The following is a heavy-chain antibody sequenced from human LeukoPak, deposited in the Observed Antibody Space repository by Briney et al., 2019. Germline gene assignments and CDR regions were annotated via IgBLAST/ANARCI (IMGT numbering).Heavy chain of an antibody. V-gene: IGHV3-23*01. D-gene: IGHD2-15*01. Sequence: GGSLRLSCAASGFTFSSYAVHWVRQAPGKGLEWVSAISNTGGSTYYADSVKGRFTISRDKSKNTLSLQMNSLRAEDTAVYYCAQQVGYCSSGSCYFTYWGQGTLVTVSS. CDR3: AQQVGYCSSGSCYFTY. J-gene: IGHJ1*01. CDR2: ISNTGGST. CDR1: GFTFSSYA.